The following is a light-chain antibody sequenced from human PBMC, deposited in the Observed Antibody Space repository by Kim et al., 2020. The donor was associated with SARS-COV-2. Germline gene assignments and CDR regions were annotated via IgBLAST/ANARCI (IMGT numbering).Light chain of an antibody. CDR2: AAS. Sequence: ASVGDRVTITCRARQDISNYLGWFQQKPGKAPRSLIYAASSLKSGVPSKFSGSGSGTEFTLTINSLQPEDFATYYCLQYKNDPFTFGQGTRLEI. V-gene: IGKV1-16*02. J-gene: IGKJ5*01. CDR1: QDISNY. CDR3: LQYKNDPFT.